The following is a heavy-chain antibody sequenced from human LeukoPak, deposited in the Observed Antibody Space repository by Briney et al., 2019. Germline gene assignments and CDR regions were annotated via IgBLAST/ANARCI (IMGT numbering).Heavy chain of an antibody. V-gene: IGHV3-23*01. D-gene: IGHD5-24*01. CDR2: ISPSIGEI. Sequence: GGSLRLSCAASGFSVSSTYMSWVRQAPGKGLEWVSGISPSIGEIHYADSVKGRFTIASDNSKNTLYLQMTSLGAEDTAVYYCAKRIRDGYNTPIDHWGQGTLVTVSS. J-gene: IGHJ4*02. CDR3: AKRIRDGYNTPIDH. CDR1: GFSVSSTY.